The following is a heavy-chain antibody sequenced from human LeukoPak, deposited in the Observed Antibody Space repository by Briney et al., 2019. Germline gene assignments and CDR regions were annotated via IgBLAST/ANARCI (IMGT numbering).Heavy chain of an antibody. CDR3: ARSLVTPDWFDP. CDR1: GGTFSSYA. J-gene: IGHJ5*02. CDR2: IIPIFGTA. V-gene: IGHV1-69*06. D-gene: IGHD2-21*02. Sequence: RRASVKVSCKASGGTFSSYAISWVRQAPGQGFEWMGGIIPIFGTANYAQKFQGRVTITADKSTSTAYMELSSLRSEDTAVYYCARSLVTPDWFDPWGQGTLVTVSS.